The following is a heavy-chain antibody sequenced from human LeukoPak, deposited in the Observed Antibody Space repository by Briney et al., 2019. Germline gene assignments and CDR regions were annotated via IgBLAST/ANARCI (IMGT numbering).Heavy chain of an antibody. D-gene: IGHD3-3*01. V-gene: IGHV3-7*01. J-gene: IGHJ4*02. CDR3: ANLDFWSGYHLYY. Sequence: PGGSLRLSCAASGFTFSSYWMSWVRQAPGKGLEWVANIKQDGSEKCYVDSVKGRFTISRDNAKNSLYLQMNSLRAEDTAVYYCANLDFWSGYHLYYWGQGTLVTVSS. CDR2: IKQDGSEK. CDR1: GFTFSSYW.